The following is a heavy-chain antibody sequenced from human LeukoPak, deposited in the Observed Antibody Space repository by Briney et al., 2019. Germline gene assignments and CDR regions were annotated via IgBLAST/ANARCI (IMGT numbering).Heavy chain of an antibody. D-gene: IGHD4-23*01. J-gene: IGHJ3*02. CDR3: ARSYGGHSVCDAFDI. CDR2: IYHSGST. V-gene: IGHV4-4*08. Sequence: PSETLSLTCTVSGGSISTYYWNWIRQPPGKGLEWIGYIYHSGSTYYNPSLKSRVTISVDTSKNQFSLKLTSVTAADTAVYYCARSYGGHSVCDAFDIWGQGTMVTVSS. CDR1: GGSISTYY.